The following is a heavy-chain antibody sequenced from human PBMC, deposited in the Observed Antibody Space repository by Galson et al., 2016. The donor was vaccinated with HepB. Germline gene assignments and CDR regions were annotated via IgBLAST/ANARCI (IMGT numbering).Heavy chain of an antibody. CDR3: ARTPGTPVLDLKNWFDP. CDR1: GASISSSNW. J-gene: IGHJ5*02. D-gene: IGHD1-7*01. Sequence: ETLSLTCAVSGASISSSNWWTWVRQPPGKGLEWIGEIYHSGGTNYNPSLKSRVTISVDQSKNQFSLRLRSVTAADMAVYYCARTPGTPVLDLKNWFDPWGQGTLVTVSS. V-gene: IGHV4-4*02. CDR2: IYHSGGT.